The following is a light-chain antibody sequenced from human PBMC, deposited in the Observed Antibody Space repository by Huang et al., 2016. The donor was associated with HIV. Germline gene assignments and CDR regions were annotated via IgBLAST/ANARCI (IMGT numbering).Light chain of an antibody. J-gene: IGKJ1*01. CDR3: MQRIEFPRT. Sequence: DIVMTQTPLSLPVTPGEPASISCRSSQSLLDRSNGNTYLDWYVQKPGQSPQLLIYTVLYRASGVPDRFSASGSGTDFTLKISRVEAEDVGVYYCMQRIEFPRTFGPGTKVEIK. CDR2: TVL. CDR1: QSLLDRSNGNTY. V-gene: IGKV2-40*01.